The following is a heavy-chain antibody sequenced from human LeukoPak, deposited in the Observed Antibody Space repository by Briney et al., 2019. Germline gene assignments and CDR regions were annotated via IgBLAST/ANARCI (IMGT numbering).Heavy chain of an antibody. CDR2: IYDSGST. D-gene: IGHD1-14*01. V-gene: IGHV4-59*08. CDR3: ARHVTGYYFDS. Sequence: SETLSLTCTVSGGSISSYYWSWIRQPPGKGLEWIGYIYDSGSTNYNPSLKNRVTISVDPSKNQFSLHLSSVTAADTAVYYCARHVTGYYFDSWGQGTLVTVSS. CDR1: GGSISSYY. J-gene: IGHJ4*02.